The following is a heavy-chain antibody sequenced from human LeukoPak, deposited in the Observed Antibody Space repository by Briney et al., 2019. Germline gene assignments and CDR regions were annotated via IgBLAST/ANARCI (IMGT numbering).Heavy chain of an antibody. V-gene: IGHV3-7*01. CDR2: MQPDGSTK. D-gene: IGHD3-3*01. CDR1: GFSISNYW. J-gene: IGHJ4*02. Sequence: SGGSLRLSCAASGFSISNYWMTWVRQPPGKGLEWVATMQPDGSTKYYVDSVKGRFTISRDNAKNSLFLQMNSLRAGDAAVFYCTDFDHFWGQGTLVTVSS. CDR3: TDFDHF.